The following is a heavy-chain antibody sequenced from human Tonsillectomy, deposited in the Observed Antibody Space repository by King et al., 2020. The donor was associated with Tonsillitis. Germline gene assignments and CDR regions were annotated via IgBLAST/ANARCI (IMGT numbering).Heavy chain of an antibody. CDR3: ARIPTNYYGSRIYWYFDL. D-gene: IGHD3-10*01. CDR1: GFSLSDGRMG. V-gene: IGHV2-26*01. J-gene: IGHJ2*01. Sequence: VTLKESGPVLVKPTETLTLTCTVSGFSLSDGRMGVSWIRQPPGKALEWLAHIFPNDEKSYSTSLKSRLTISKDTSKSQVVLTMTNMDPVDTATYYCARIPTNYYGSRIYWYFDLWAVAPWSLSPQ. CDR2: IFPNDEK.